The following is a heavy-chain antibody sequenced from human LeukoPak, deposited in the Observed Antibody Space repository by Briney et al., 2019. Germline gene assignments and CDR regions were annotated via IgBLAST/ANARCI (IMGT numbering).Heavy chain of an antibody. Sequence: SVTVSCKASAYTSPNYGITWVRQAPGRGLEWMGWISTYNANTQYAQKFQGRVTMTTDTPTKTVYMELRSLRFNDTAVYYCALPAKGAYFYYYMEVWGKG. CDR1: AYTSPNYG. J-gene: IGHJ6*03. CDR2: ISTYNANT. CDR3: ALPAKGAYFYYYMEV. V-gene: IGHV1-18*01. D-gene: IGHD2-2*01.